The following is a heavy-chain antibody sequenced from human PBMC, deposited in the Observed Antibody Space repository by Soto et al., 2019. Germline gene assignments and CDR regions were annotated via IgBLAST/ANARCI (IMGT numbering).Heavy chain of an antibody. CDR1: GGSISSGGYS. J-gene: IGHJ4*02. V-gene: IGHV4-30-2*01. D-gene: IGHD2-15*01. CDR2: IYHSGST. Sequence: SETLSLTCTVSGGSISSGGYSWNWIRQPPGKGLEWIGYIYHSGSTYNSPSLKSRVTISVDRSKNQFSLKLSSVTAADTAVYYCARGLEVIAATPQWDYWGQGTLVTVSS. CDR3: ARGLEVIAATPQWDY.